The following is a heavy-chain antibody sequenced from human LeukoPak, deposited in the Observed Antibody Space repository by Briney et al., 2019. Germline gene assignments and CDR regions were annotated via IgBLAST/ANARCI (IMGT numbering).Heavy chain of an antibody. V-gene: IGHV3-30*02. CDR3: ATLAVVAT. CDR1: RFTFSTYH. J-gene: IGHJ4*02. Sequence: GGSLRLSCAASRFTFSTYHMHWVRQAPGKGLEWVAFIHNDGTNKYYVDSVRGRFTISRDNSKNTLFLQMNSLRTEDTAVYYCATLAVVATWGQGILVTISS. D-gene: IGHD6-19*01. CDR2: IHNDGTNK.